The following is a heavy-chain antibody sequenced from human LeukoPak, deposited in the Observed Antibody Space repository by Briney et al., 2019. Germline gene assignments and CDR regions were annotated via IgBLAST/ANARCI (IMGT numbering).Heavy chain of an antibody. V-gene: IGHV3-23*01. CDR2: ISGSGGST. J-gene: IGHJ4*02. D-gene: IGHD3-22*01. CDR3: AKSIGRGYIYPYYFDY. CDR1: GFTFSSYA. Sequence: PGGSLRLSCAASGFTFSSYAMSWVRQAPGKGLEWVSAISGSGGSTYYADSVKGRFTISRDNSKNTLYLQMNSLRAEDTAVYYCAKSIGRGYIYPYYFDYWGQGTLVTVSS.